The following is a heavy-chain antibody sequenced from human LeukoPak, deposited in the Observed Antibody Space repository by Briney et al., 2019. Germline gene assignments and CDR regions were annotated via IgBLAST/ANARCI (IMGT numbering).Heavy chain of an antibody. CDR2: ISSGSSYI. J-gene: IGHJ5*02. CDR3: ARGMRGDWFDP. Sequence: GGSLRLSCAASGFTFSSYSMNWVRQAPGKGLEWVSSISSGSSYIYYADPVKGRFTISRDNAKNSLYLQMNSLRAEDTAVYYCARGMRGDWFDPWGQGTLVTVSS. V-gene: IGHV3-21*01. D-gene: IGHD3-16*01. CDR1: GFTFSSYS.